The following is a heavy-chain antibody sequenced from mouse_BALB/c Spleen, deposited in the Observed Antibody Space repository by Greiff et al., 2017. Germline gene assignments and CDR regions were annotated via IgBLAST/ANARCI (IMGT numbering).Heavy chain of an antibody. D-gene: IGHD1-1*01. CDR3: ARGGTTVVADY. CDR1: GYSITSDYA. V-gene: IGHV3-2*02. CDR2: ISYSGST. Sequence: EVQLQQSGPGLVKPSQSLSLTCTVTGYSITSDYAWNWIRQFPGNKLEWMGYISYSGSTSYNPSLKSRISITRDTSKNQFFLQLNSVTTEDTATYDCARGGTTVVADYWGQGTTLTVSS. J-gene: IGHJ2*01.